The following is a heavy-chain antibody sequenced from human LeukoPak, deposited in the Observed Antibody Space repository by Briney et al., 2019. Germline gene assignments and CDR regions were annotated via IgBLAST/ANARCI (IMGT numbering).Heavy chain of an antibody. J-gene: IGHJ4*02. CDR3: ARVRSSSSGWYSDY. CDR1: GGSFSGYY. V-gene: IGHV4-34*01. D-gene: IGHD6-19*01. CDR2: INHSGST. Sequence: PSQTLSLTCAVYGGSFSGYYWSWLRQPPGKGLEWIGEINHSGSTNHNPSLKSRVTISVDTSKNQFSLKLSSVTATDTAVYYCARVRSSSSGWYSDYWGQGTLVTVSS.